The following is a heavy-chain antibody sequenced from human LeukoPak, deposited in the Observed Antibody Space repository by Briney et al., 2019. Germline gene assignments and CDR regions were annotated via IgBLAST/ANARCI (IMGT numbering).Heavy chain of an antibody. CDR2: IKQDGSEK. D-gene: IGHD3-22*01. CDR1: GFTFSSYW. V-gene: IGHV3-7*01. CDR3: ARDGTSYYYDSSGHNDAFDI. J-gene: IGHJ3*02. Sequence: GGSLRLSCAASGFTFSSYWMSWVRQAPGKGLEWVANIKQDGSEKYYVDSVKGRFTISRDNAKNSLYLQMNSLRAEDTAVYYCARDGTSYYYDSSGHNDAFDIWGQGTMVTVSS.